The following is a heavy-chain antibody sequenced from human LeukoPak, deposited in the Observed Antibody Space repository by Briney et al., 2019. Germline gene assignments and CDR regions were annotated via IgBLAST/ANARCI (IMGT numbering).Heavy chain of an antibody. CDR1: GFTFSSYT. CDR3: AKSRGPYCSGGSCYLDY. V-gene: IGHV3-23*01. CDR2: ISASGSAT. J-gene: IGHJ4*02. D-gene: IGHD2-15*01. Sequence: PGGSLRLSCEASGFTFSSYTIHWVRQAPGKGLEWVAAISASGSATSYADSVRGRFTISRDNSKSTTYLQMNSLRAEDTAVYYCAKSRGPYCSGGSCYLDYWGQGTLVTVSS.